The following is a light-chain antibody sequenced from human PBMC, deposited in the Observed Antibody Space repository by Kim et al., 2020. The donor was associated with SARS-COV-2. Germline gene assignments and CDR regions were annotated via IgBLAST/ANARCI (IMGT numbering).Light chain of an antibody. Sequence: EIVLTQSPATLSLSPGERATLSCRASRSVSSYLAWYQQKPGQAPRLLIYDASDRATGIPARFIGSGSGTDFTLTISSLEPEDFAVYFCQQRSTWPFSFGGGTKVDIK. CDR1: RSVSSY. CDR3: QQRSTWPFS. J-gene: IGKJ4*01. V-gene: IGKV3-11*01. CDR2: DAS.